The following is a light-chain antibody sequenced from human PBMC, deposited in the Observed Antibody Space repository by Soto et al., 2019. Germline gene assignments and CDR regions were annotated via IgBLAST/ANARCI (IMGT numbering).Light chain of an antibody. CDR1: QSVSSY. J-gene: IGKJ1*01. CDR2: DAS. CDR3: QQRSNWPPTWT. Sequence: EIVLTQSPATLSLSPGERATLSCRASQSVSSYLAWYQHKPGQAPRLLIYDASNRATGIPARFSGSGSGTDFTLTISSLEPEDFAVYSCQQRSNWPPTWTFGQVTKVEIK. V-gene: IGKV3-11*01.